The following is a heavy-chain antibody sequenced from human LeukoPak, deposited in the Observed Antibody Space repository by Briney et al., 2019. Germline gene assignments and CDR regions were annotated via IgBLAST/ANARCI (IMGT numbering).Heavy chain of an antibody. CDR2: ISSSDSTI. CDR1: GFTFSDYY. CDR3: ARDSHSYGDYNY. J-gene: IGHJ4*02. D-gene: IGHD4-17*01. Sequence: GSLRLSCAASGFTFSDYYMSWIRQAPGKGLEWVSYISSSDSTIYYADSVKGRFTISRDNTKNSLYLQMSSLRAEDTAVYYCARDSHSYGDYNYWGQGTLVTVSS. V-gene: IGHV3-11*01.